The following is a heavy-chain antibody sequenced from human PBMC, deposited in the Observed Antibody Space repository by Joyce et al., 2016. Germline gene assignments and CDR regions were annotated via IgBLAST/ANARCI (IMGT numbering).Heavy chain of an antibody. CDR3: ARSQWLAPLMY. D-gene: IGHD6-19*01. CDR1: GGPFRGFF. CDR2: ITTSGAT. Sequence: QVQLRQWGAGLLKPSETLSLTCAVSGGPFRGFFWTWVRQPPGKALGWIGDITTSGATNYTPSLRSRVAISVDTSNNQFSLTLTSLSAADMAVYYCARSQWLAPLMYWGQGTLVTVSP. V-gene: IGHV4-34*02. J-gene: IGHJ4*02.